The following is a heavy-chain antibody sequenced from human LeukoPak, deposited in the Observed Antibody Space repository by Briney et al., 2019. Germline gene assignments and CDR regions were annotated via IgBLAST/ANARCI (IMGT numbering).Heavy chain of an antibody. D-gene: IGHD3-10*01. Sequence: SETLSLTCAVYGGSFSGYYWSWIRQPPGKGLEWIGEINHSGSTNYNPSLKSRVTISVDTSKNQFSLRLKSVTAADTAVYYCARVTKGHYYGSGSSVDWFDPWGQGTLVTVSS. CDR2: INHSGST. CDR3: ARVTKGHYYGSGSSVDWFDP. V-gene: IGHV4-34*01. CDR1: GGSFSGYY. J-gene: IGHJ5*02.